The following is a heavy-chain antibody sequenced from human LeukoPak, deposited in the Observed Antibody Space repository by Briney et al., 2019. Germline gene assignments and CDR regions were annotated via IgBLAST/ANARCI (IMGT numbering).Heavy chain of an antibody. Sequence: GGSLRLSCAASGFTFSSYAMHWVRQAPGKGLEYVSAISSNGGSTYYANSVKGRFTISRDNSKNTLYLQMNSLRAEDTAVYYCAKDGLPYRHLNFDYWGQGTLVTVSS. CDR1: GFTFSSYA. V-gene: IGHV3-64*01. J-gene: IGHJ4*02. CDR2: ISSNGGST. D-gene: IGHD4-11*01. CDR3: AKDGLPYRHLNFDY.